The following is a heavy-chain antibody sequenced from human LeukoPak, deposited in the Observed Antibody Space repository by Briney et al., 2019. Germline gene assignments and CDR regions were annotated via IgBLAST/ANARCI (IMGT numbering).Heavy chain of an antibody. D-gene: IGHD2-21*01. J-gene: IGHJ4*02. Sequence: GGSLRLSCAASGFTFSSYWMFWVRQAPGKGLVWVSRVNSDGTSTNYADSVKGRFTVSRDNAKNTLYLQMNSLRVEDTAVYYCARDLFGAYCGGTCPTPDYWGQGTLVSVSS. CDR2: VNSDGTST. V-gene: IGHV3-74*01. CDR1: GFTFSSYW. CDR3: ARDLFGAYCGGTCPTPDY.